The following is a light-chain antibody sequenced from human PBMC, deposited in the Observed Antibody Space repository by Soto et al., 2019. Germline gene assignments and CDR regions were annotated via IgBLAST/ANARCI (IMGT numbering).Light chain of an antibody. V-gene: IGLV2-23*02. Sequence: QSALTQPASVSGSPGQSITISCTGTSSDVGSYNLVSWYQQHPGKAPKLMIYEVSKRPSVVSNRFSGSKSGNTASLTISGLQAEDDADYYCCSYAGSSTVVFGGGTKLTVL. CDR1: SSDVGSYNL. CDR3: CSYAGSSTVV. CDR2: EVS. J-gene: IGLJ2*01.